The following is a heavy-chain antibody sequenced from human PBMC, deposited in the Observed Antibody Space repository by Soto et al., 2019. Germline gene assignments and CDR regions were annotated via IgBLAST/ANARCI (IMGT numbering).Heavy chain of an antibody. Sequence: SVKRSCKASGYRFTRYHISWVLQANGKGLEWMGWINPNSGKTVYAQKFQGRVTMTEDTSTDTAYMELSSLRSEDTAVYYCATIGDDGREFDYWGQGTLVTVSS. CDR3: ATIGDDGREFDY. D-gene: IGHD4-17*01. CDR1: GYRFTRYH. J-gene: IGHJ4*02. CDR2: INPNSGKT. V-gene: IGHV1-8*01.